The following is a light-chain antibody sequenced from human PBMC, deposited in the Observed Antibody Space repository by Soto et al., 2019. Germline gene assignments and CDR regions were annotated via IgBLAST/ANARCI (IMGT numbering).Light chain of an antibody. CDR1: SNDVGDYNY. Sequence: QSVLTQPASVSGSPGQSITIACTGTSNDVGDYNYVSWYQHHPGKAPKLLIFEVSNRPSGVSYRFSGSKFGNTASLTISGLHAEDEADYYCTSYATTSTLVFGGVTKLTVL. J-gene: IGLJ2*01. CDR2: EVS. CDR3: TSYATTSTLV. V-gene: IGLV2-14*01.